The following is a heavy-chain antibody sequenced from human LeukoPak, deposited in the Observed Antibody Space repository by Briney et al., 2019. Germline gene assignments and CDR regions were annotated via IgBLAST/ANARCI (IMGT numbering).Heavy chain of an antibody. CDR2: IWYDGGNK. D-gene: IGHD6-19*01. Sequence: GGSLRLSCAASGFTFSNYGMHWVRQAPGKGLEWVAVIWYDGGNKYYADSVKGRFTISRDNSKNTLYLQMNSLRAEDTAVYYCAKAFIAVAVNYFDYWGQGTLVTVSS. J-gene: IGHJ4*02. CDR3: AKAFIAVAVNYFDY. V-gene: IGHV3-33*06. CDR1: GFTFSNYG.